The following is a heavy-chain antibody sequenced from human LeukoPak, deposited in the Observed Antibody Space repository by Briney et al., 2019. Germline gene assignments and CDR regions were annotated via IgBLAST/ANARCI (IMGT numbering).Heavy chain of an antibody. CDR1: GGSISSSGYY. D-gene: IGHD3-10*01. CDR3: ARRRLLWFGEPTPFDI. V-gene: IGHV4-39*01. J-gene: IGHJ3*02. CDR2: IYYSGST. Sequence: SETLSLTCTVSGGSISSSGYYWGWIRQPPGKGLEWIGSIYYSGSTYYNPSLKSRVTISVDTSKNQFSLKLSSVTAADTAVYYCARRRLLWFGEPTPFDIWGQGTMVTVSS.